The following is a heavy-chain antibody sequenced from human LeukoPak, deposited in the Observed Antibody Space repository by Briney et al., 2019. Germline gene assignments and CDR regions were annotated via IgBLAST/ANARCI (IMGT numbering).Heavy chain of an antibody. V-gene: IGHV1-69*13. CDR2: IIPIFGTT. Sequence: AASVKVSCKPSGGTFNNYAVAWVRQAPGQGLEWMGQIIPIFGTTSYAPKFQGRVAITADEMTTTAYMELGSLISEDTAVYYCTRDPLAASAPGYFDSWGQGSLVTVSS. CDR3: TRDPLAASAPGYFDS. D-gene: IGHD6-13*01. J-gene: IGHJ4*02. CDR1: GGTFNNYA.